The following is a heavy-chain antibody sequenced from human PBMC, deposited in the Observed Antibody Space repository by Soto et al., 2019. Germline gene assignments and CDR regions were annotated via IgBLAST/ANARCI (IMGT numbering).Heavy chain of an antibody. CDR1: GGSISSGGYS. D-gene: IGHD2-2*01. J-gene: IGHJ6*02. V-gene: IGHV4-30-2*01. CDR2: IYHSGST. CDR3: AGGPLVPAAMAVFYYYGMDV. Sequence: SETLSLTCAVSGGSISSGGYSWSWIRQPPGKGLEWIGYIYHSGSTYYNPSLKSRVTISVDRSKNQFSLKLSSVTAADTAVYYCAGGPLVPAAMAVFYYYGMDVWGQGTTVTVSS.